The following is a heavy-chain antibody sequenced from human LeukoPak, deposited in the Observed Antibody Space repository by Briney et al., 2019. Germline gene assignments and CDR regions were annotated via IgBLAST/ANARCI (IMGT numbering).Heavy chain of an antibody. CDR3: ARGSHKSLWFGELSYYYGMDV. Sequence: GASVKVSCKASGYTFTSYDINWVRQATGQGLEWMGWMNPNSGNTGYAQKFQGRVTMTRNTSISTAYMELSSLRSEDTAVYYCARGSHKSLWFGELSYYYGMDVWGQGTTVTVSS. CDR2: MNPNSGNT. CDR1: GYTFTSYD. D-gene: IGHD3-10*01. V-gene: IGHV1-8*01. J-gene: IGHJ6*02.